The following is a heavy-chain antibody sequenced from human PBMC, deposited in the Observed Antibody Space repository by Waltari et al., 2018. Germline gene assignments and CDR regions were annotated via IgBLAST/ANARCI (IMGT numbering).Heavy chain of an antibody. CDR2: INHSGST. Sequence: QVHLQQWGAGLLKPSETLSLTCGVYGGSFSGYYLRWIRQPPGKGLEWIGEINHSGSTNYNPSLKSRVTMSVDTSKSQFSLKLSSVTAADTAVYYCARGRCISTWFCQYYGVDVWGQGATVIVSS. V-gene: IGHV4-34*01. CDR3: ARGRCISTWFCQYYGVDV. D-gene: IGHD2-8*01. CDR1: GGSFSGYY. J-gene: IGHJ6*02.